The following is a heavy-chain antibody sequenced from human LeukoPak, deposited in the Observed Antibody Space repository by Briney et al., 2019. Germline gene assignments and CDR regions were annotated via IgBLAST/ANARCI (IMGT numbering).Heavy chain of an antibody. D-gene: IGHD2-21*02. CDR2: INSDGSRT. CDR3: PAMVVTVEAFDY. V-gene: IGHV3-74*01. J-gene: IGHJ4*01. Sequence: GGSLRLSCAASGFTFNTYWMDWVRQAPGKGLVWVSRINSDGSRTSYADSVKGRFTISRDNAKNTLYLQMNSLRAEDTAVYYCPAMVVTVEAFDYWGHGTQVTVSS. CDR1: GFTFNTYW.